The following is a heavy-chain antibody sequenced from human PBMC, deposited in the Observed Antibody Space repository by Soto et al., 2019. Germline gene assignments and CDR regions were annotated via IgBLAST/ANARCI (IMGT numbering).Heavy chain of an antibody. CDR2: IYYSGST. J-gene: IGHJ4*02. CDR3: ARHYGGNPRFDY. D-gene: IGHD2-15*01. V-gene: IGHV4-59*08. Sequence: QVQLQESGPGLVKPSETLSLTCTVSGGSISSYYWSWIRQPPGKGLEWIRYIYYSGSTNYNPSRKRGATISVDTSKNQSSMKLSSVTAADTAVYYGARHYGGNPRFDYWGQGTLDTVSS. CDR1: GGSISSYY.